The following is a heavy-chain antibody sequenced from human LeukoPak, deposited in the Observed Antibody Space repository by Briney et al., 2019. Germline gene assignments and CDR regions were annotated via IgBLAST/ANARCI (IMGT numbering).Heavy chain of an antibody. J-gene: IGHJ5*02. V-gene: IGHV1-69*05. CDR1: GGTFSSYA. CDR3: ARVLTVTSEGWFDP. Sequence: SVKVSCKASGGTFSSYAISWVRQAPGQGLEWMGRIIPIFGTANYAQKFQGRVTITTDESTSTAYMELSSLRSEDTAVYYCARVLTVTSEGWFDPWGQGTLVTVSS. CDR2: IIPIFGTA. D-gene: IGHD4-17*01.